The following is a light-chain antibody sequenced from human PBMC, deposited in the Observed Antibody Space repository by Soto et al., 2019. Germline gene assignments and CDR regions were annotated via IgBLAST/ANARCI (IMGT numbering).Light chain of an antibody. J-gene: IGLJ1*01. CDR2: EVT. CDR3: SSYTSINTRV. Sequence: QSALTQPASVSGSPGQSITISCTGTSSDVGGYKYVSWYQQHPGKAPKLMIYEVTNRPSGVSNRFSGSKSGNTASLTISGLQAEDEADYYCSSYTSINTRVFGTGTKVTVL. V-gene: IGLV2-14*01. CDR1: SSDVGGYKY.